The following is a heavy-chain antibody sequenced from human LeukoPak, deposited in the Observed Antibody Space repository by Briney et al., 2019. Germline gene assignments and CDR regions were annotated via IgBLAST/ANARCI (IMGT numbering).Heavy chain of an antibody. Sequence: PGGSLRLSCAASGFTFSSYGMHWVRQAPGKGLEWVAVIWYDGSNKYYADSVKGRFTISRDNSKNTLYLQMNSLRAEDTAVYYCAREAYYDSSGYYGAFDSWGQGTMVTVSS. D-gene: IGHD3-22*01. V-gene: IGHV3-33*01. CDR3: AREAYYDSSGYYGAFDS. J-gene: IGHJ3*02. CDR1: GFTFSSYG. CDR2: IWYDGSNK.